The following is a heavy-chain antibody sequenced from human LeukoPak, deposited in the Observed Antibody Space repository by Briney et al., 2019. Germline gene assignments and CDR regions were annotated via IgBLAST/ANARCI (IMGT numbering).Heavy chain of an antibody. CDR2: IIPIFGIA. V-gene: IGHV1-69*04. Sequence: SVKVSCKASGYTFTSYGISWVRQAPGQGLEWMGRIIPIFGIANYAQKFQGRVTITADKSTSTAYMELSSLRSEDTAVYYCARGSYGDYYSVYFDYWGQGTLVTVSS. CDR3: ARGSYGDYYSVYFDY. D-gene: IGHD4-17*01. CDR1: GYTFTSYG. J-gene: IGHJ4*02.